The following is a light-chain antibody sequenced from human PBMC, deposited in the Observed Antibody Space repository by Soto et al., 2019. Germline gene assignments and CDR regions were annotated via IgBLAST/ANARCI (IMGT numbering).Light chain of an antibody. CDR3: QNYNGAPWT. Sequence: DIQMTQSPSSLSASVGDRVTITCRASHGISTYLVWYQQKPGTVPKLLIFAESTLQSGVPSRFSGSGSGTDFTLTISSLQPEDVATYYCQNYNGAPWTFCQGTKVEIK. J-gene: IGKJ1*01. CDR1: HGISTY. V-gene: IGKV1-27*01. CDR2: AES.